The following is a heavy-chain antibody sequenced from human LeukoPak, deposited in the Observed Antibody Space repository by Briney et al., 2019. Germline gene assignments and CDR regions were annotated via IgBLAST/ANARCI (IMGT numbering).Heavy chain of an antibody. CDR3: VYCSSTSCYQDY. J-gene: IGHJ4*02. CDR1: GGTFSSYA. D-gene: IGHD2-2*01. CDR2: IIPILGIA. V-gene: IGHV1-69*04. Sequence: ASVKVSCTASGGTFSSYAISWVRQAPGQGLEWMGRIIPILGIANYAQKFQGRVTITADKSTSTAYMELSSLRSEDTAVYYCVYCSSTSCYQDYWGQGTLVTVSS.